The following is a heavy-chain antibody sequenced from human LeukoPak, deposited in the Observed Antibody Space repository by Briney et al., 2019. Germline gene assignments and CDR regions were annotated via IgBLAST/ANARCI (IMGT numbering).Heavy chain of an antibody. D-gene: IGHD5-18*01. CDR1: GFTVRNNY. Sequence: PGGSLRLSCEASGFTVRNNYMTWVRQAPGKGLEWVSVIYSGGGTYYADSVKDRFTISRDNSKNTPFLQMNSLRVEDSAVYYCTRVFAYSYGDFDNWGQGTLVSVSS. CDR2: IYSGGGT. J-gene: IGHJ4*02. CDR3: TRVFAYSYGDFDN. V-gene: IGHV3-66*01.